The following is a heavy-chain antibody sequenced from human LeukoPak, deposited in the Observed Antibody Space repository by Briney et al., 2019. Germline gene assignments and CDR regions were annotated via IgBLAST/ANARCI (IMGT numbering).Heavy chain of an antibody. CDR3: ARGGRRDGYNFRY. D-gene: IGHD5-24*01. J-gene: IGHJ4*02. CDR2: IYYGGST. CDR1: GGSISSYY. Sequence: PSETLSLTCTVSGGSISSYYWSWIRQPPGKGLEWIGYIYYGGSTNYNPSLKSRVTISVDTSKNQFSLKLSSVTAADTAVYYCARGGRRDGYNFRYWGQGTLVTVSS. V-gene: IGHV4-59*01.